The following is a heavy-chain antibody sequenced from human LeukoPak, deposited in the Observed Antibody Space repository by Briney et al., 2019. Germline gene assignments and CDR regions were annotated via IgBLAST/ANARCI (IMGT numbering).Heavy chain of an antibody. CDR1: GFTFSSYS. D-gene: IGHD3-10*01. CDR2: ISSSSSTI. Sequence: PGGSLRLSCAASGFTFSSYSMNWVRQAPGKGLEWVSYISSSSSTIYYADSVKGRFTISRDNAKNSLYLQMNSLRAEDTAVYYCAREGWRLGELLDYWGQGTLVTVSS. V-gene: IGHV3-48*01. CDR3: AREGWRLGELLDY. J-gene: IGHJ4*02.